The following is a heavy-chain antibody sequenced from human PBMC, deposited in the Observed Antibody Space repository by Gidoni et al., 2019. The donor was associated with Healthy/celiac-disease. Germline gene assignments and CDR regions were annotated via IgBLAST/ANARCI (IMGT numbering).Heavy chain of an antibody. Sequence: QVQLQESGLGLVQPSETLSLTCTVSGGPSSSYYWRWIRQPPGKGLEWIGYIYYSGSTNYNPSLKRRVTISVDTSKNQFSLKLSSVTAADTAVYYCARWYSSSWYYYFDHWGQGTLVTVSS. J-gene: IGHJ4*02. CDR1: GGPSSSYY. V-gene: IGHV4-59*08. CDR2: IYYSGST. CDR3: ARWYSSSWYYYFDH. D-gene: IGHD6-13*01.